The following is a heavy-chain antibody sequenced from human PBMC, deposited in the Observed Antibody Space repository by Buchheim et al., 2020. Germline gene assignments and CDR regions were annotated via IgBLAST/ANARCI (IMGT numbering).Heavy chain of an antibody. D-gene: IGHD3-22*01. J-gene: IGHJ3*02. CDR1: GFTFSSYS. CDR3: AREGYYYDSSGYSEGAFDI. V-gene: IGHV3-48*01. Sequence: EVQLVESGGGLVQPGGSLRLSCAASGFTFSSYSMNWVRQAPGKGLEWVSYISSSSSTIYYADSVKGRFTISRDTAKNSLYLQMNSLRAEDTAVYYCAREGYYYDSSGYSEGAFDIWGQGT. CDR2: ISSSSSTI.